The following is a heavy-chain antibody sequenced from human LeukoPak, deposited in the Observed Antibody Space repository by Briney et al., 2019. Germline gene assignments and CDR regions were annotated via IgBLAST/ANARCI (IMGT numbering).Heavy chain of an antibody. CDR1: GFAFSGYS. Sequence: GSLRLSCAASGFAFSGYSMNWVRQPPGKGLEWVSSIDSSRTYVYYADSVKGRFTISRDNAKNSLSLQMNSLRAEDTAVYYCARDRELGAIDYWGQGTLVTVSS. J-gene: IGHJ4*02. CDR2: IDSSRTYV. V-gene: IGHV3-21*01. D-gene: IGHD7-27*01. CDR3: ARDRELGAIDY.